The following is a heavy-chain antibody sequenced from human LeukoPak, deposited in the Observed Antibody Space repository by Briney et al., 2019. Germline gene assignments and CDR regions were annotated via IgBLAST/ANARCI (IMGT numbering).Heavy chain of an antibody. V-gene: IGHV3-33*06. Sequence: GGSLRLSCAAYGFTFSSYGMHWVRQAPGKGLEWVAVIWYDGSNKYYADSVKGRFTISRDNSKNTLYLQMNSLRAEDTAVYYCAKQAAMAKGGYYYYYMDVWGKGTTVTVSS. CDR3: AKQAAMAKGGYYYYYMDV. J-gene: IGHJ6*03. D-gene: IGHD5-18*01. CDR2: IWYDGSNK. CDR1: GFTFSSYG.